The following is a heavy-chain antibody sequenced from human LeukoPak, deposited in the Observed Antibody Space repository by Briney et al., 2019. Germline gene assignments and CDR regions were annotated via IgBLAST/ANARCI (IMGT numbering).Heavy chain of an antibody. CDR1: GFTLSTSP. CDR2: IGLTSSDI. D-gene: IGHD1-20*01. Sequence: PGESLILSCAVSGFTLSTSPMNWVRQAPGKGLEWVSHIGLTSSDIYYADSVRGRFTVSRDNAGDSLFLRMTALRAEDTAVYYCAKPLTALDYWGQGTLVTVSS. J-gene: IGHJ4*02. CDR3: AKPLTALDY. V-gene: IGHV3-21*05.